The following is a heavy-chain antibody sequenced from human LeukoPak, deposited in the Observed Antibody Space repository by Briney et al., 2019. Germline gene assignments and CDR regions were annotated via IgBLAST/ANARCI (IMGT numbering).Heavy chain of an antibody. CDR2: ITSSSSYI. CDR3: GIVGATYYFDY. Sequence: GGSLRLSCAASGFTFSTSSMNWVRQAPGKGLEWVSSITSSSSYIYYADSVKGRFTISRDNSKNTLYLQMNSLRAEDTAVYYCGIVGATYYFDYWGQGTLVTVSS. J-gene: IGHJ4*02. D-gene: IGHD1-26*01. CDR1: GFTFSTSS. V-gene: IGHV3-21*01.